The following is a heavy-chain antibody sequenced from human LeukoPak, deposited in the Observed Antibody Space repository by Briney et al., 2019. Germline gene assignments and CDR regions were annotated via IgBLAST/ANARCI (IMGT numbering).Heavy chain of an antibody. V-gene: IGHV5-51*01. CDR1: GYSFTSYW. CDR3: ATALNREYYDFWSGYYYY. Sequence: GESLKISCKGSGYSFTSYWIGWVRQMPGKGLEWMGIIYPGDSDTSYSPSFQGQVTISADKSISTAYLQWSSLKASDTAMYYCATALNREYYDFWSGYYYYWGQGTLVTVSS. J-gene: IGHJ4*02. CDR2: IYPGDSDT. D-gene: IGHD3-3*01.